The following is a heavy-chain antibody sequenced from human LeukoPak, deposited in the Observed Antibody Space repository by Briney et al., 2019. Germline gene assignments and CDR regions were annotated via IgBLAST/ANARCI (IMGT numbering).Heavy chain of an antibody. CDR3: ARVGSPDSENSGWKLFFDY. CDR2: ISSSEGDT. J-gene: IGHJ4*02. D-gene: IGHD6-19*01. V-gene: IGHV1-18*01. CDR1: GYRFSNYG. Sequence: GASVKVSCKASGYRFSNYGITWVRQAPGQGLECMGWISSSEGDTNYAQNFQGRLTMTTDTSTNTAYMELRSLRSDDTAVYYCARVGSPDSENSGWKLFFDYWGQGTLVTVSS.